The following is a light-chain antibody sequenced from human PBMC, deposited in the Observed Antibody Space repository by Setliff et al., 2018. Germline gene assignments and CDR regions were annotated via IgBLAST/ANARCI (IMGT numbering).Light chain of an antibody. V-gene: IGLV2-11*01. J-gene: IGLJ1*01. CDR1: SSDVGDYNY. Sequence: QSVLAQPRSVSGSPGQSVTISCTGTSSDVGDYNYVSWYQQHPGKAPKLMIYDVSKRPSGVPDRFSGSKSGNTASLTISGLQAEDEADYYCCSYAGSYTYYVFGTGTKATVL. CDR3: CSYAGSYTYYV. CDR2: DVS.